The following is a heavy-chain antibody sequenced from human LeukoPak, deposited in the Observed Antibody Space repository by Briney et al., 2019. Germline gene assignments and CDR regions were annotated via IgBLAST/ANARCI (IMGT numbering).Heavy chain of an antibody. CDR1: GFTVSSKY. CDR2: MYSGGST. J-gene: IGHJ4*02. Sequence: WGSLRLSCAASGFTVSSKYMSWVRQAPGKGLEWVSVMYSGGSTYYADSVEGRFTISRDNSKNTVYLQMNSLRAEDTAVYYCASVTMVRGPHFDYWGQGTLVTVSS. D-gene: IGHD3-10*01. V-gene: IGHV3-53*01. CDR3: ASVTMVRGPHFDY.